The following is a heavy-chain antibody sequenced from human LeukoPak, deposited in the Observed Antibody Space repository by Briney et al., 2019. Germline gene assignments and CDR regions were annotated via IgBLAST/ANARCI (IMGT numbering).Heavy chain of an antibody. V-gene: IGHV1-2*02. CDR2: INLNNGGT. CDR1: GYTFTGNY. D-gene: IGHD5-18*01. J-gene: IGHJ4*02. CDR3: ARSGYSEGAY. Sequence: ASVKVSCKASGYTFTGNYMYWVREAPGQERLEWMGWINLNNGGTNYAQKFQGRVSMTRDTSISTGYMELNSLTSDDTAVYYCARSGYSEGAYWGQGTLLTVSS.